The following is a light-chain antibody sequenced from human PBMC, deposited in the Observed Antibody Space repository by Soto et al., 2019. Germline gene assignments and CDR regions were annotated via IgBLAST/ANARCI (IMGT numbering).Light chain of an antibody. CDR2: EAT. Sequence: QSALTQPASVSGSPEQSITISCTGTSNDVGRYNLVSWYQQHPGKAPKVMIYEATKRPSGVSNRLSGSKSGNTASLTISGLQAEDEADYYCCAYAGSGTVVFGGGTKLTVL. V-gene: IGLV2-23*01. CDR3: CAYAGSGTVV. CDR1: SNDVGRYNL. J-gene: IGLJ3*02.